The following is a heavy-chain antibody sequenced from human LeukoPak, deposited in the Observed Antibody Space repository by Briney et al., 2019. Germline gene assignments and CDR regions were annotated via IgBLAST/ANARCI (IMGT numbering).Heavy chain of an antibody. D-gene: IGHD2-8*02. CDR3: VKYTGNAILVRFDY. J-gene: IGHJ4*02. V-gene: IGHV3-23*01. CDR2: ISGSGSST. CDR1: GFTFSSYA. Sequence: GGSRRLSCAASGFTFSSYAITWVRQAQGKGMGWVSGISGSGSSTYYADSVKGRFSIARDNSKTTLYLQMNSLRAEDTAIYYCVKYTGNAILVRFDYWGQGTLVTVSS.